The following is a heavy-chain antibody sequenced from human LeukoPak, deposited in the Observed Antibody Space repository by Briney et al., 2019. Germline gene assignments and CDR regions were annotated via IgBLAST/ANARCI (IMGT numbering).Heavy chain of an antibody. CDR3: AIDKWKPLMS. V-gene: IGHV3-48*01. D-gene: IGHD1-26*01. Sequence: GGSLRFSCAASGFTFSSYSMNWVRQAPGKGLEWVSYISSSSSTIYYADSVKGRFTISRDNAKNSLYLQMNSLRAEDTAVYYYAIDKWKPLMSWGQGTLVTVSS. J-gene: IGHJ5*02. CDR1: GFTFSSYS. CDR2: ISSSSSTI.